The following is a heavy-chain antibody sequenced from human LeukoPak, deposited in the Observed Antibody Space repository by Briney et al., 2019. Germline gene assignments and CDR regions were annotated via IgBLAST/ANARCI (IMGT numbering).Heavy chain of an antibody. CDR1: GFTFNMYA. Sequence: QPGGSLRPSCAASGFTFNMYAMNWVRQAPGKGLEWVSVISGGSDSTYYADSVKGRFIISRDNSKNTLFLQMNSLSVEDTAVYFCVKAKYQLIVDTFDVWGQGKMVIVSS. D-gene: IGHD2-2*01. J-gene: IGHJ3*01. CDR2: ISGGSDST. V-gene: IGHV3-23*01. CDR3: VKAKYQLIVDTFDV.